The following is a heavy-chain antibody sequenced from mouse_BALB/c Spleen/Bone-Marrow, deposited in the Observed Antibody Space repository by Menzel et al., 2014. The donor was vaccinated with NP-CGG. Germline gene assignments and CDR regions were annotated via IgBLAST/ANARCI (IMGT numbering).Heavy chain of an antibody. CDR1: GFDFSRYW. V-gene: IGHV4-1*02. D-gene: IGHD1-1*01. CDR2: INPDSSTI. Sequence: EVKLMESGGGLVQPGGSLKLSCAASGFDFSRYWMSWVRQAPGKGLEWIGEINPDSSTINYTPSLKDKFIISRDNAKNTLYLQMSKVRSEDTALYFCARPGLNFYASRYFDVWGAGTTVTASS. J-gene: IGHJ1*01. CDR3: ARPGLNFYASRYFDV.